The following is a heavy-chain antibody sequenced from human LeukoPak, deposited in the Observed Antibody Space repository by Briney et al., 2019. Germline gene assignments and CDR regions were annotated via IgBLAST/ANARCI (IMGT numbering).Heavy chain of an antibody. CDR2: IYSGGST. Sequence: PGGSLRLSCAASGFTVSSNYTSWVRQAPGKGLEWVSVIYSGGSTYYADSVKGRFTISRDNSKNTLYLQMNSLRPEDTAVYYCARDPHLSSGYYGWMAFDIWGQGTMVTVSS. CDR1: GFTVSSNY. J-gene: IGHJ3*02. CDR3: ARDPHLSSGYYGWMAFDI. D-gene: IGHD3-22*01. V-gene: IGHV3-53*01.